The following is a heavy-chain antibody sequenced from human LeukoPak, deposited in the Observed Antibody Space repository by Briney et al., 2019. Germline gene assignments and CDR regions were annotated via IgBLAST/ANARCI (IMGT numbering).Heavy chain of an antibody. D-gene: IGHD1-7*01. CDR2: ISSSGNTI. CDR1: EFTFTSYE. V-gene: IGHV3-48*03. Sequence: GGSLRLSCAASEFTFTSYELNWVRQAPGKGLEWVSYISSSGNTISYADSVKGRFTISRDNAKNSLYLQVISLRAEDTAVYYCAREGASITGTTIPFDYWGQGTLVTVSS. J-gene: IGHJ4*02. CDR3: AREGASITGTTIPFDY.